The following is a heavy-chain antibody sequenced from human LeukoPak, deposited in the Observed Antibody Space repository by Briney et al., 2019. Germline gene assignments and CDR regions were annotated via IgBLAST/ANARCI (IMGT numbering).Heavy chain of an antibody. V-gene: IGHV4-34*01. D-gene: IGHD2-2*01. CDR1: GGAFSNYF. CDR2: INDSGSS. CDR3: ARGQYCSTTTCYSARRYFDF. Sequence: NPSETLSLTCAVSGGAFSNYFWTWIRQPPGKGLEWIAEINDSGSSNSNSSLRSRVAISLDTSKNQFSLRLTPVTAADTAVYYWARGQYCSTTTCYSARRYFDFWGQGTLVTVSS. J-gene: IGHJ4*02.